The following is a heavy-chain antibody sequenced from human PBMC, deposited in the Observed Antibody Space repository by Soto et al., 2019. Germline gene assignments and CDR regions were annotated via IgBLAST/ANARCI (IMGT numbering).Heavy chain of an antibody. J-gene: IGHJ3*02. V-gene: IGHV1-18*01. D-gene: IGHD3-22*01. CDR1: GYTFTSYG. Sequence: ASVKVSCKASGYTFTSYGISWVRQAPGQGLEWMGWISAYNGNTNYAQKLQGRVTMTTDTSTSTAYMELRSLRSDDTAVYYCARDPLYYYDSSGFFPSDALDIWGQGTMVTVSS. CDR2: ISAYNGNT. CDR3: ARDPLYYYDSSGFFPSDALDI.